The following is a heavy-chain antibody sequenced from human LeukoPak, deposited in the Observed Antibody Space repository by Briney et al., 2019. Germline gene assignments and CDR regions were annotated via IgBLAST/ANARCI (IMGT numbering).Heavy chain of an antibody. CDR1: GFAFSSYA. V-gene: IGHV3-23*01. J-gene: IGHJ4*02. D-gene: IGHD4-17*01. CDR2: ISGSGGST. Sequence: GGSLRLSCAASGFAFSSYAMSWVRQAPGKGLEWVSAISGSGGSTYYADSVKGRFTISRDNSKNTLYLQMNSLRAEDTAVYYCAKVGNYYGDYGDYWGQGTLVTVSS. CDR3: AKVGNYYGDYGDY.